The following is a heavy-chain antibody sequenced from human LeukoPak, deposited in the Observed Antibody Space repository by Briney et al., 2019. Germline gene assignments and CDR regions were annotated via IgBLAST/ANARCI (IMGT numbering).Heavy chain of an antibody. J-gene: IGHJ4*02. CDR2: INPNNGGT. CDR3: ARDAYDDNSFDY. Sequence: ASVKVSFKASGYAFTVYYMHWVRQAPGQGLEWMGWINPNNGGTNYAQNFQGRVTMTSDTSISTVYMELSGLGSDDTAVYYCARDAYDDNSFDYWGEGALGTVSS. V-gene: IGHV1-2*02. D-gene: IGHD3-22*01. CDR1: GYAFTVYY.